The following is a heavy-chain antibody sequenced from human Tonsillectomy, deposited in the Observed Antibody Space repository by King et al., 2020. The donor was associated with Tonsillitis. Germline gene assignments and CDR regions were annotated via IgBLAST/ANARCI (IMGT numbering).Heavy chain of an antibody. Sequence: VQLVESGGGVVQPGRSLRLSCAASGFTFITYAMHWVRQDPGKGLEWVAVISHDGNNKYYAESVKGRFTISRDNSKNTVYLQMNTLRAEDTAVYYCASHHPVTANNYNGMDVWGQGTTVTVSS. V-gene: IGHV3-30*04. CDR2: ISHDGNNK. CDR3: ASHHPVTANNYNGMDV. D-gene: IGHD1-20*01. CDR1: GFTFITYA. J-gene: IGHJ6*02.